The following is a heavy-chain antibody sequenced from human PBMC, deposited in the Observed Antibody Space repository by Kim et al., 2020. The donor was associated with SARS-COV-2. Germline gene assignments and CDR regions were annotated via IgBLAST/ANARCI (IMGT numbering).Heavy chain of an antibody. J-gene: IGHJ4*02. CDR2: ISWNSGSI. V-gene: IGHV3-9*01. CDR1: GFTFDDYA. CDR3: AKEIAADGDYHFNY. D-gene: IGHD4-17*01. Sequence: GGSLRLSCAASGFTFDDYAMHWVRQAPGKGLEWFSGISWNSGSIGYAGSVKGRFTNSRDNAKNSLYLQMNSLRAEDTALYYCAKEIAADGDYHFNYWGQGTLVTDAS.